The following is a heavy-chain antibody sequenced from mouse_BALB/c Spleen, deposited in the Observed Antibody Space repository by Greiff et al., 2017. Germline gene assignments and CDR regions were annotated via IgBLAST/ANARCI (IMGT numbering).Heavy chain of an antibody. V-gene: IGHV6-6*02. J-gene: IGHJ4*01. CDR1: GFTFSNYW. CDR3: TRTGPSYAMDY. CDR2: IRLKSNNYAT. Sequence: EVKLVESGGGLVQPGGSMKLSCVASGFTFSNYWMNWVRQSPEKGLEWVAEIRLKSNNYATHYAESVKGRFTISRDDSKSSVYLQMNNLRAEDTGIYYCTRTGPSYAMDYWGQGTSVTVSS.